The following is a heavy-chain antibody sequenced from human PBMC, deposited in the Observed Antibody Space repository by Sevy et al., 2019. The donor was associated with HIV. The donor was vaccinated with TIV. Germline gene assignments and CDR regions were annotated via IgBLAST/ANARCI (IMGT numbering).Heavy chain of an antibody. V-gene: IGHV3-21*01. D-gene: IGHD3-22*01. CDR1: GFTFSTYT. J-gene: IGHJ4*02. CDR2: ITDSSNYI. CDR3: ARDRRTLNYYGSSGYNYYFDY. Sequence: GGSLRLSCAASGFTFSTYTMNWVRQAPGKGLEWVSSITDSSNYIYHADSVKGRFTISRDNAKNSLYLQMNSLRAEDTAVYFCARDRRTLNYYGSSGYNYYFDYWGQGTLVTVSS.